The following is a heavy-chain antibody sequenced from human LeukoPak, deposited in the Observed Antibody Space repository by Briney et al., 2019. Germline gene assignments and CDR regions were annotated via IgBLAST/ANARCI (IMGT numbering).Heavy chain of an antibody. D-gene: IGHD3-16*01. Sequence: PLETLSLTCTVSGGSISSGSYYWSWIRQPAGKGLEWIGRIYTSGSTDYTPSLKSRVTISVDTSKNQFALKLSSVTAADTAVYYCTRGAGWLIDYWGQGTLVPVSS. V-gene: IGHV4-61*02. CDR1: GGSISSGSYY. CDR2: IYTSGST. CDR3: TRGAGWLIDY. J-gene: IGHJ4*02.